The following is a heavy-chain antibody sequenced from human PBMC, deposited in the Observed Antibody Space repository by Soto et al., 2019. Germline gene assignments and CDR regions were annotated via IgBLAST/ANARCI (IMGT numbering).Heavy chain of an antibody. J-gene: IGHJ6*03. D-gene: IGHD2-2*01. CDR1: GGTFSSYT. V-gene: IGHV1-69*04. CDR3: ARDGGVVVPAAIYPDAYYYYMDV. CDR2: IIPILGIA. Sequence: SVRVSCKASGGTFSSYTISWVRQAPGQGLEWMGRIIPILGIANYAQKFQGRVTITADKSTSTAYMELSSLRSEDTAVYYCARDGGVVVPAAIYPDAYYYYMDVWGKGTTVTVSS.